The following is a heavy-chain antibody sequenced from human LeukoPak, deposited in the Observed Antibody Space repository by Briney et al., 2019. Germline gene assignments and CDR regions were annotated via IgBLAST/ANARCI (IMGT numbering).Heavy chain of an antibody. CDR3: AKDVFRRDAFDI. Sequence: PGGSLRLSCAASGFTFSSYSMNWVRQAPGKGLEWVSAISGSGGSTYYADSVKGRFTISRDNSKNTLYLQMNSLRAEDTAVYYCAKDVFRRDAFDIWGQGTMVTVSS. V-gene: IGHV3-23*01. CDR2: ISGSGGST. CDR1: GFTFSSYS. J-gene: IGHJ3*02.